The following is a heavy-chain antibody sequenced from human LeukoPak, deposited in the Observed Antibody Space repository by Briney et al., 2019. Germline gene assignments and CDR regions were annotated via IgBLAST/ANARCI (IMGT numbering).Heavy chain of an antibody. CDR2: IIYDGSNK. CDR3: AKIPQREWELPRNYYYYYMDV. CDR1: KFTFSSYA. J-gene: IGHJ6*03. Sequence: GRSLRLSCAASKFTFSSYAMHWVRQAPGKGLEWVAFIIYDGSNKYYADSVKGRFTISRDNSKNTLYLQMNSLRAEDTAVYYCAKIPQREWELPRNYYYYYMDVWGKGTTVTVSS. D-gene: IGHD1-26*01. V-gene: IGHV3-30*04.